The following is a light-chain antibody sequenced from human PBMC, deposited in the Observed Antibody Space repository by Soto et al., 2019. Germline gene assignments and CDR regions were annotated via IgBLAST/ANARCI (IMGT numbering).Light chain of an antibody. CDR3: QQAYSFPLT. CDR2: GAS. Sequence: DIQMTQSPSSVSASVGDRVTITCRASQGLGVWLGWYQQKPGKAPQLLIFGASGLQTGVPSRFSGSGSGTEFTLTISSLQPEDFATYYCQQAYSFPLTFGGGTKV. CDR1: QGLGVW. J-gene: IGKJ4*01. V-gene: IGKV1-12*01.